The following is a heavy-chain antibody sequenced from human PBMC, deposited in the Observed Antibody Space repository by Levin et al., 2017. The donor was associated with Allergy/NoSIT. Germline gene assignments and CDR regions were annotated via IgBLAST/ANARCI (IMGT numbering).Heavy chain of an antibody. D-gene: IGHD2-2*02. CDR1: GGSISGSNYY. V-gene: IGHV4-39*01. J-gene: IGHJ4*02. CDR3: ARHGYCSSDSCYMDS. Sequence: SQTLSLTCSVSGGSISGSNYYWGWIRQPPGKGLEWIGSMHYRGSTSYNPSLKSRVTVSVDTSKDQFSLKLRFVTAADTAVYYCARHGYCSSDSCYMDSWGQGTLVTVSS. CDR2: MHYRGST.